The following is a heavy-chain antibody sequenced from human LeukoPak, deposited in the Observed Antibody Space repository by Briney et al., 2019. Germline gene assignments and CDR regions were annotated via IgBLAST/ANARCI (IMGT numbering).Heavy chain of an antibody. CDR1: GGSVSSSSYY. CDR2: IYYSGST. V-gene: IGHV4-39*07. D-gene: IGHD2-2*02. Sequence: TSETLSLTCTVSGGSVSSSSYYWGWIRQPPGKGLEWIGSIYYSGSTYYNPSLKSRVTISVDTSKNQFSLKLSSVTAADTAVYYCARDLYVVVPAAILGAFDIWGQGTMVTVSS. J-gene: IGHJ3*02. CDR3: ARDLYVVVPAAILGAFDI.